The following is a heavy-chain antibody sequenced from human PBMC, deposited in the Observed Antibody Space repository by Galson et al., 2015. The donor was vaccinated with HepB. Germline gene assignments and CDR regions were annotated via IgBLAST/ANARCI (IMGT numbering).Heavy chain of an antibody. CDR2: VIHSGST. CDR1: GGSFTSYY. J-gene: IGHJ4*02. V-gene: IGHV4-34*12. D-gene: IGHD6-19*01. Sequence: ETLSLTCAVYGGSFTSYYGSWIRQPPGKGLEWIGEVIHSGSTNYNPSLKSRVTISLDPSKSQFSLKLSSVTAADTAVYYCALPGPGHTSGWRRQNNFDFWGQGTLVTVS. CDR3: ALPGPGHTSGWRRQNNFDF.